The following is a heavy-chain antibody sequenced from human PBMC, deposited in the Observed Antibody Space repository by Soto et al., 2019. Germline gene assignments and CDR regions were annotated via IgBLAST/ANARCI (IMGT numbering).Heavy chain of an antibody. Sequence: GGSLRLSCAGSGVTFRGYAVHWVRQTPGKGLEWVTVISDDGSKTYYADSVKGRFSVSRDDSTNMVFLQMSSLRSEDTDVYHRARAYQLTYYFDDWGPGTPVTVSS. D-gene: IGHD3-9*01. V-gene: IGHV3-30*14. CDR3: ARAYQLTYYFDD. J-gene: IGHJ4*02. CDR1: GVTFRGYA. CDR2: ISDDGSKT.